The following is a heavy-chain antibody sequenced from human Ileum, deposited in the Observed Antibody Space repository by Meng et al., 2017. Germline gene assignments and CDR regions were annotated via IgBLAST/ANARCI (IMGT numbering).Heavy chain of an antibody. CDR3: ARDRDSSGYYPY. J-gene: IGHJ4*02. V-gene: IGHV4-30-4*01. Sequence: QVQLQESGPGLVKPLQTLFLTCTVSCGSISSGDYYWSWIRQPPGKGLEWIGYIYYSGSTYYNPSLKSRLTISVDTSKNQFSLKLSSVTAADTAVYYCARDRDSSGYYPYWGQGTLVTVSS. D-gene: IGHD3-22*01. CDR2: IYYSGST. CDR1: CGSISSGDYY.